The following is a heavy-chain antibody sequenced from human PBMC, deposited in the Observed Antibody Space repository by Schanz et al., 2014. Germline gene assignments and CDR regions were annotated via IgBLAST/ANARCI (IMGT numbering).Heavy chain of an antibody. CDR2: IYSGGST. D-gene: IGHD1-7*01. CDR3: ASLIGTTSAHFYGMDV. J-gene: IGHJ6*02. V-gene: IGHV3-NL1*01. Sequence: QVQLVESGGGVVQPGRSLRLSCGASGFTFSDYGTHWVRQAPGKGLEWVSVIYSGGSTYYADSVKGRFAISRDNSKNTLYLQMNSLRAEDTAVYYCASLIGTTSAHFYGMDVWGQGTTVTVSS. CDR1: GFTFSDYG.